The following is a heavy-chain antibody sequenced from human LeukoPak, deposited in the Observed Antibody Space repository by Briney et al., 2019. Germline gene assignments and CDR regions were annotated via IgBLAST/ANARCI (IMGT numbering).Heavy chain of an antibody. D-gene: IGHD6-19*01. CDR2: INSDGSST. CDR3: ATTVAGTRNAFDI. Sequence: PGGSLRLSCAASGVTLSSYWMHWVRQAPGKGLVWVSRINSDGSSTSYADSVKGRFTISRDNAKNTLYLQMNSLRAEDTAVYYCATTVAGTRNAFDIWGQGTMVTVSS. CDR1: GVTLSSYW. J-gene: IGHJ3*02. V-gene: IGHV3-74*01.